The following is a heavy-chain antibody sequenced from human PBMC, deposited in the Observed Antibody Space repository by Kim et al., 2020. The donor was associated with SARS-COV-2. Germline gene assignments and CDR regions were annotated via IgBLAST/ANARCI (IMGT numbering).Heavy chain of an antibody. Sequence: SVKVSCKASGGTFSSYAISWVRQAPGQGLEWIGGIIPIFGTANYAQKFQGRVTITADESTSTAYMELSSLRSEDTAVYYCARGTPYYYDSRAWGQGTLVTVSS. CDR1: GGTFSSYA. CDR2: IIPIFGTA. D-gene: IGHD3-22*01. V-gene: IGHV1-69*13. CDR3: ARGTPYYYDSRA. J-gene: IGHJ5*02.